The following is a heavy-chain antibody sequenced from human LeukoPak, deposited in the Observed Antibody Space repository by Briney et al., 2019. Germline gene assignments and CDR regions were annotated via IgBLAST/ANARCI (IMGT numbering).Heavy chain of an antibody. CDR2: IKSKTDGGTT. Sequence: GGSLRLSCAASGFTFSNAWMNWVRQAPGKGLEWVGRIKSKTDGGTTDYAAPVKGRFTISRDDSKNTLYLQMNSLKTEDTAVYYCTTDPGALSSYGHYYYGMDVRGQGTTVTVSS. CDR1: GFTFSNAW. V-gene: IGHV3-15*07. CDR3: TTDPGALSSYGHYYYGMDV. D-gene: IGHD5-18*01. J-gene: IGHJ6*02.